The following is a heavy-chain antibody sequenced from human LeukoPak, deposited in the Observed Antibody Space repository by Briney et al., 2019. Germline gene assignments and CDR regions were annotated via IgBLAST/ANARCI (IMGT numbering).Heavy chain of an antibody. Sequence: PGRSLRLSCAASGFTFSSYAMHWVRQAPGKGLEWVAVISYDGSNKYYADSVKGRFTISRDNSKNTLYLQMNSLRAEDTAVYYCARSPTPGELAMGGYWGQGTLVTVSS. V-gene: IGHV3-30-3*01. CDR3: ARSPTPGELAMGGY. CDR1: GFTFSSYA. J-gene: IGHJ4*02. CDR2: ISYDGSNK. D-gene: IGHD3-10*01.